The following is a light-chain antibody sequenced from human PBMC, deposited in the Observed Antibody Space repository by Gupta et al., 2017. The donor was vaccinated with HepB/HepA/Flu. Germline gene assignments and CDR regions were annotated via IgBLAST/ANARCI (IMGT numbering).Light chain of an antibody. CDR3: ASCSTSGTLVL. Sequence: QSALTQPASVSGSPGQSIIISCTGTNSDIGGYNCVSWYQQYPGKTPKLLICDDSNRPSGISNRFSGSKSGNTASLTISGLQAEDEADYYCASCSTSGTLVLFGGGTKLTVL. CDR1: NSDIGGYNC. J-gene: IGLJ2*01. V-gene: IGLV2-14*03. CDR2: DDS.